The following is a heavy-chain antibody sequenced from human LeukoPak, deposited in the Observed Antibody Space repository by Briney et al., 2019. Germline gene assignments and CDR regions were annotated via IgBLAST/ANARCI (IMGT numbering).Heavy chain of an antibody. CDR1: GFTFGSNT. CDR2: ITGSGGGT. D-gene: IGHD2/OR15-2a*01. J-gene: IGHJ4*02. Sequence: GGSLRLSCAASGFTFGSNTMSWVRQAPGKGLEWVSTITGSGGGTYYADSVKGRFTISRDNSKNTLYLHMNSLRAEDTAVYYCAKHVIGKAFDYWGQGTLVTVSS. V-gene: IGHV3-23*01. CDR3: AKHVIGKAFDY.